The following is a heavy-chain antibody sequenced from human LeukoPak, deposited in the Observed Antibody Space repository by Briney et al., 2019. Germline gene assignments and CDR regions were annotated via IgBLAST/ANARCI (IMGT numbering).Heavy chain of an antibody. D-gene: IGHD1-1*01. CDR2: ISTSGGNP. CDR3: SKGLAPTGTTHTAAGY. CDR1: LFTFSPYA. Sequence: GGSLRLSCTVSLFTFSPYAMSWVRQAPGKGLEWVSPISTSGGNPYYAESVKGRFTISRDNSKNTLYLQMNSLRAEDSGVYYCSKGLAPTGTTHTAAGYWGQGTLVTVSS. J-gene: IGHJ4*02. V-gene: IGHV3-23*01.